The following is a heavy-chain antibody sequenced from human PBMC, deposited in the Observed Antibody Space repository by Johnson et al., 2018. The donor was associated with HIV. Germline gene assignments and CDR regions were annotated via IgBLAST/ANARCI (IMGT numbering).Heavy chain of an antibody. D-gene: IGHD2-21*02. V-gene: IGHV3-30*04. CDR2: ISYDGSNK. Sequence: QVQLVESGGGVVQPGTSLRLSCAASGFTFSSYAMHWVRQAPGKGLEWVAVISYDGSNKYYTDYVKGRFTIPRDNSKNTLYLQMNSLRAEDTAVYYCTRGVGRGDGMRVDAFDIWGQGTMVTVSS. CDR1: GFTFSSYA. CDR3: TRGVGRGDGMRVDAFDI. J-gene: IGHJ3*02.